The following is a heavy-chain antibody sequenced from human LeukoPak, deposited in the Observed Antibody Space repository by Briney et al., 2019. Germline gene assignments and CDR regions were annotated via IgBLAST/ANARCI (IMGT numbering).Heavy chain of an antibody. V-gene: IGHV3-23*01. Sequence: GGSLRLSCAASGFTFSSYAMSWVRQAPGKGLEWVSAISGSGGSTYYADSVKGRFTISRDNSKNTLYLQMDSLRAEDTAVYYCAKVFPPIFGVVIDPNDYWGQGTLVTVSS. CDR1: GFTFSSYA. D-gene: IGHD3-3*01. CDR2: ISGSGGST. J-gene: IGHJ4*02. CDR3: AKVFPPIFGVVIDPNDY.